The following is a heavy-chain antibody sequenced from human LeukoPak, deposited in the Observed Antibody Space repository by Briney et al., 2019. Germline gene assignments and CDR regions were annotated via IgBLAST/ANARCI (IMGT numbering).Heavy chain of an antibody. D-gene: IGHD6-19*01. CDR2: IYHSGST. J-gene: IGHJ4*02. V-gene: IGHV4-30-2*01. CDR3: ARSQIPLLSIAVAPYYFDY. CDR1: GGSFSGYY. Sequence: SETLSLTCAVYGGSFSGYYWSWIRQPPGKGLEWIGYIYHSGSTYYNPSLKSRVTISVDRSKNQFSLKLSSVTAADTAVYYCARSQIPLLSIAVAPYYFDYWGQGTLVTVSS.